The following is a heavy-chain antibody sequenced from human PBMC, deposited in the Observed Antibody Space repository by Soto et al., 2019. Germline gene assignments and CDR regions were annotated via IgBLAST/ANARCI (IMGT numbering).Heavy chain of an antibody. CDR1: GYTFTSYA. D-gene: IGHD1-26*01. J-gene: IGHJ3*02. V-gene: IGHV1-3*01. CDR2: INAGNGNT. CDR3: ARDHAIVGATDAFDI. Sequence: ASVKVSCKASGYTFTSYAMHWVRQAPGQRLEWMGWINAGNGNTKYSQKFQGRVIITRDTSASTAYMELSSLRSEDTAVYYCARDHAIVGATDAFDIWGQGTMVTVSS.